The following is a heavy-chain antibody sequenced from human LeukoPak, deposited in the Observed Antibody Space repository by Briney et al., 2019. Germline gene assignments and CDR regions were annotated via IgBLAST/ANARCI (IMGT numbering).Heavy chain of an antibody. V-gene: IGHV3-23*01. J-gene: IGHJ6*02. Sequence: PGRSLRLSCTASGFTFGDYAMSWVRQAPGKGLEWVSAISGSGGSTYYADSVKGRFTISRDNSKNTLYLQMNSLRAEDTAVYYCARRLPYYGMDVWGQGTTVTVSS. CDR3: ARRLPYYGMDV. CDR1: GFTFGDYA. CDR2: ISGSGGST.